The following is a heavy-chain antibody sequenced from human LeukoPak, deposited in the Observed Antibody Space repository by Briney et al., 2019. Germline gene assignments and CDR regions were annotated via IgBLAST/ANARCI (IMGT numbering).Heavy chain of an antibody. CDR3: AGGYCSGGSCYDYFDY. V-gene: IGHV3-21*01. J-gene: IGHJ4*02. D-gene: IGHD2-15*01. CDR2: ISSSSAYI. CDR1: GFSFSTYR. Sequence: GGSPRLSCAASGFSFSTYRMNWVRQSPGKGVEWVSSISSSSAYIYRAGSVKGRFTISRDNAKNSLYLQMNSLRAEDTAVYYCAGGYCSGGSCYDYFDYWGQGTLVTVSS.